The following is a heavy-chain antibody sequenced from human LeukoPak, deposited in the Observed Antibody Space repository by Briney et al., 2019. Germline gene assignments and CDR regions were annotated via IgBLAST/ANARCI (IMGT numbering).Heavy chain of an antibody. CDR3: ARRLPRGSFDY. CDR1: GGSISSSSYY. D-gene: IGHD3-16*01. Sequence: SETLSLTCTVSGGSISSSSYYWGWIRQPPGKGLEWIGSIYYSGSTYYNPSLKSRVTISVDTSKNQFSLKLSSVTAADTAVYYCARRLPRGSFDYWSQGTLVTVSS. CDR2: IYYSGST. J-gene: IGHJ4*02. V-gene: IGHV4-39*01.